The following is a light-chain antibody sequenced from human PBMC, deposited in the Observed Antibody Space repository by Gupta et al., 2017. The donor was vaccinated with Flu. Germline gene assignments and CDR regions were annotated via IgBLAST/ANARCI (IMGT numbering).Light chain of an antibody. Sequence: GDRVTITCRADQTISNYLSWYQQKPGKAPRLLISSASHLESGVPSRFRGDGSGTEFTLTIDSLQPDDFATYFCLQGDTTPLTFGPGTNVHIK. CDR1: QTISNY. J-gene: IGKJ3*01. V-gene: IGKV1-39*01. CDR3: LQGDTTPLT. CDR2: SAS.